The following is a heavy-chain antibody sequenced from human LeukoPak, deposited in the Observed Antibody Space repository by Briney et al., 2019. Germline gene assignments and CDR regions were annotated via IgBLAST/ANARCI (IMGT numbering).Heavy chain of an antibody. V-gene: IGHV4-39*07. Sequence: PSETLSLTCTVSGGSISSSSYYWGWIRQPPGKGLEWIGSIYYSGSTYYNPSLKSRVTISVDTSKNQFSLKLSSVTAADTAVYYCARGTVWFDPWGQGTLVTVSS. CDR1: GGSISSSSYY. CDR3: ARGTVWFDP. J-gene: IGHJ5*02. D-gene: IGHD4-17*01. CDR2: IYYSGST.